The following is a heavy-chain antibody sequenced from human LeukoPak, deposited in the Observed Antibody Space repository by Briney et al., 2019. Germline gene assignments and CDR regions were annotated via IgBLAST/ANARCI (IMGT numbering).Heavy chain of an antibody. CDR2: IYYSGST. V-gene: IGHV4-39*07. Sequence: SETLSLTCTVSAGSIISSSKFWGWIRQSPGKGLEWIGSIYYSGSTYYNPSLKSRVTILVDTSKNQFSLKLSSVTAAGTAVYYCARDRHYYDSSGYYAGFDYWGQGTLVTVSS. D-gene: IGHD3-22*01. CDR1: AGSIISSSKF. CDR3: ARDRHYYDSSGYYAGFDY. J-gene: IGHJ4*02.